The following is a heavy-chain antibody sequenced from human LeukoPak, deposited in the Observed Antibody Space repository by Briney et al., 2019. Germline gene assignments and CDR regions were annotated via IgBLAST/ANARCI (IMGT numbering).Heavy chain of an antibody. CDR2: INPSGGST. Sequence: ASVKVSCKASGYTFTSYYLHWVRQAPGQGLEWMGIINPSGGSTSYAQKFQGRVTMTRDTSTRTVYMELSSLRSEDTAVFYCARDVTYYYDRSAYYYYYGMDVWGQGTTVTVSS. D-gene: IGHD3-22*01. CDR3: ARDVTYYYDRSAYYYYYGMDV. V-gene: IGHV1-46*01. CDR1: GYTFTSYY. J-gene: IGHJ6*02.